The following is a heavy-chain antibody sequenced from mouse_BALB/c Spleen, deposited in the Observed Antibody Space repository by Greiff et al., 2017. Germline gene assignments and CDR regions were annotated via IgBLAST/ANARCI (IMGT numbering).Heavy chain of an antibody. J-gene: IGHJ3*01. CDR1: GYSFTSYW. V-gene: IGHV1-5*01. Sequence: VQLQQSGTVLARPGASVKMSCKASGYSFTSYWMHWVKQRPGQGLEWIGAIYPGNSDTSYNQKFKGKAKLTAVTSASTAYMELSSLTNEDSAVYYCTILYYYGSSPIFAYWGQGTLVTVSA. CDR3: TILYYYGSSPIFAY. D-gene: IGHD1-1*01. CDR2: IYPGNSDT.